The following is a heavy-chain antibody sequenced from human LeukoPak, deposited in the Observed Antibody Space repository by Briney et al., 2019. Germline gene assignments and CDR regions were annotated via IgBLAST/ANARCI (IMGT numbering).Heavy chain of an antibody. CDR3: AKGAYVGGSSGYYPI. Sequence: AGSLRFSCAGSGFTFSNHSMSWVRQAPGKGLEWLSSISGSGGSAYYADPVKGRFTISRDNSKNTLYLQMNSLRAEDTAVYYCAKGAYVGGSSGYYPIWGQGTMVTVSS. CDR1: GFTFSNHS. J-gene: IGHJ3*01. V-gene: IGHV3-23*01. CDR2: ISGSGGSA. D-gene: IGHD3-22*01.